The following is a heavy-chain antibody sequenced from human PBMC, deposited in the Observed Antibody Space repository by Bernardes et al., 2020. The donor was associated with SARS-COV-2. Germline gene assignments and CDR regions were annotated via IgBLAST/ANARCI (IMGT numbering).Heavy chain of an antibody. CDR1: GSTISGYW. Sequence: GGSLRLSCAASGSTISGYWMHWVRQAPGKGLEWVSLLYSGGTTYYADSVKGRFTVSRDNSKNTLFLQMSDLRAEDTAIYYCATAPHYYYGLDVWGQGTAVTVSS. V-gene: IGHV3-53*01. CDR3: ATAPHYYYGLDV. J-gene: IGHJ6*02. CDR2: LYSGGTT.